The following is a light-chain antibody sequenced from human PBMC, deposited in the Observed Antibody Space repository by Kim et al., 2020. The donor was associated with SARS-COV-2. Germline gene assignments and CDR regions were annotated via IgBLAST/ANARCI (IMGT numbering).Light chain of an antibody. J-gene: IGLJ3*02. V-gene: IGLV9-49*01. CDR3: GADHGSGSYFVYWV. CDR1: SGYSNYK. CDR2: VGTGGIVG. Sequence: TLSSGYSNYKVDWYQQRPGKGPRFVMRVGTGGIVGSKGDGIPDRFSVLGSGLNRYLTIKNIQEEDESDYHCGADHGSGSYFVYWVFGGGTQLTVL.